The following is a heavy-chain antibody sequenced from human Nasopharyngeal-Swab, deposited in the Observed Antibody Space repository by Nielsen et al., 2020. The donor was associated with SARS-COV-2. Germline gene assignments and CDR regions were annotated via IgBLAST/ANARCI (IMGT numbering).Heavy chain of an antibody. CDR1: GGSISSSSYY. V-gene: IGHV4-39*01. CDR3: ARHPLHDYGDYDLPYYYYYMDV. CDR2: MYYSGST. Sequence: SETLSLTCTVSGGSISSSSYYWVWIRQPPGKGLEWIGSMYYSGSTYYNPSLKSRVTISVDTSKNQFSLKLSSVTAADTAVYYCARHPLHDYGDYDLPYYYYYMDVWGKGTTVTVSS. J-gene: IGHJ6*03. D-gene: IGHD4-17*01.